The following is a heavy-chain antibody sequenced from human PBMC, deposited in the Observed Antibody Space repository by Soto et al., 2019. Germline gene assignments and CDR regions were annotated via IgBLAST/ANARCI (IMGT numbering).Heavy chain of an antibody. Sequence: EVQLVESGGGLVKPGGSRRLSCVTSGFTFVNAWMNWARQAPGKGLEWVGRIKSKTDGGTTDYAALVKGRFTISRDDSKNTVYLQMNGLKAEDTAVYYCTRGYSYGRGLYYFDYWGQGTLVTVSS. J-gene: IGHJ4*02. CDR2: IKSKTDGGTT. CDR1: GFTFVNAW. CDR3: TRGYSYGRGLYYFDY. V-gene: IGHV3-15*01. D-gene: IGHD5-18*01.